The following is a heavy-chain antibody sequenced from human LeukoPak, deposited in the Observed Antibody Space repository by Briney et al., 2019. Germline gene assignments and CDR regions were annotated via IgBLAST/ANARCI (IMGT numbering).Heavy chain of an antibody. CDR2: IYYSGST. D-gene: IGHD3-22*01. Sequence: PSQTLSLTCTVSGDSISGGGNYWSWIRQHPGKGREWIGYIYYSGSTYYNPSLKSRVTISVGTSKDQFSLKLSSVTAADTAIYYCARGYYYDSSGYHKALDYWGQGTLVTVSS. V-gene: IGHV4-31*03. J-gene: IGHJ4*02. CDR3: ARGYYYDSSGYHKALDY. CDR1: GDSISGGGNY.